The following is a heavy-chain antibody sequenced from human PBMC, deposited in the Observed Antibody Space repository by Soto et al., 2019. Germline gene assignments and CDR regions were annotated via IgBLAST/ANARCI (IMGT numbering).Heavy chain of an antibody. CDR1: GGSFSGYY. Sequence: QVQLQQWCAGLLKPSETLSLTCAVYGGSFSGYYWSWIRQPPGKGLEWIGEINHSGSTNYNPSLKSRVTISVDTSKNQFSLKLSSVTAADTAVYYCARGALTVTNPNYGNWFDPWGQGTLVTVSS. J-gene: IGHJ5*02. CDR2: INHSGST. D-gene: IGHD4-17*01. CDR3: ARGALTVTNPNYGNWFDP. V-gene: IGHV4-34*01.